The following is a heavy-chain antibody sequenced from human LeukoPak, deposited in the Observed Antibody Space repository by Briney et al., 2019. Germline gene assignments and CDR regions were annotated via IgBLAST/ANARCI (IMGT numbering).Heavy chain of an antibody. Sequence: GGSLRLSCAASGFTFRNHGMYWVRQAPGKGLEWVSAITGNGANTFYADSVKSRFTISRDNSKNTMYLQMNSLRAEDTALYYCARDRSGSYPNWFDPWGQGTLVTVSS. CDR2: ITGNGANT. CDR1: GFTFRNHG. D-gene: IGHD3-10*01. J-gene: IGHJ5*02. CDR3: ARDRSGSYPNWFDP. V-gene: IGHV3-23*01.